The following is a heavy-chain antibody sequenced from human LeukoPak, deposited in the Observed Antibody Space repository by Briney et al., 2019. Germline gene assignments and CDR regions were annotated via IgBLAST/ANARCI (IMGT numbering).Heavy chain of an antibody. CDR3: ARVTIQLWYNDY. CDR2: ISAYNGNT. V-gene: IGHV1-18*04. CDR1: GYTFTGYY. D-gene: IGHD5-18*01. J-gene: IGHJ4*02. Sequence: GASVKVSCKASGYTFTGYYMHWVRQAPGQGLEWMGWISAYNGNTNYAQKLQGRVTMTTDTSTSTAYMELRSLRSDDTAVYYCARVTIQLWYNDYWGQGTLVTVSS.